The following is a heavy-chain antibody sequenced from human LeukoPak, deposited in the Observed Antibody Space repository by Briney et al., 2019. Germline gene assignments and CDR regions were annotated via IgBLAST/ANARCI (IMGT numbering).Heavy chain of an antibody. D-gene: IGHD5-12*01. CDR2: ISSYNGNT. Sequence: GASVKVSCKASGYTFTRYGISCVRQDPEQGLEWMGWISSYNGNTNYAQKLQGRVTMATDTSTSTAYMELRSLRSDDTAVYYCARDATDACDIWGQGTMVSVPS. CDR3: ARDATDACDI. V-gene: IGHV1-18*04. J-gene: IGHJ3*02. CDR1: GYTFTRYG.